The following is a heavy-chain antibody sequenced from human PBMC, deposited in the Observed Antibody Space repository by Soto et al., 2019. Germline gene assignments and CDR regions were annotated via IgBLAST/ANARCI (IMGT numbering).Heavy chain of an antibody. D-gene: IGHD6-13*01. J-gene: IGHJ4*02. V-gene: IGHV3-48*02. CDR1: GFTFSSYS. Sequence: PGGSLRLSCAASGFTFSSYSLNWVRQAPGKGLEWVSYITSSGTTVYYADSVRGRFTISRDNAKNSLYLQMNSLRDDDTAVYYCGRGSSNWAYYFDFWGRGTLVPVSS. CDR3: GRGSSNWAYYFDF. CDR2: ITSSGTTV.